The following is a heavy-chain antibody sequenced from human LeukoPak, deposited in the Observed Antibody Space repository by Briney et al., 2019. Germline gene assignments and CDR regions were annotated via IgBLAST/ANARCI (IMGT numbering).Heavy chain of an antibody. D-gene: IGHD3-22*01. J-gene: IGHJ4*02. Sequence: ASVKVSCKASGYTFTSYGISWVRQAPGQGLEWMGWISAYNGNTNYAQKLQGRVTMTTDTSTSTAYMGLRSLRSDDTAVYYCARGRVHYYDSSGYDYWGQGTLVTVSS. V-gene: IGHV1-18*01. CDR1: GYTFTSYG. CDR2: ISAYNGNT. CDR3: ARGRVHYYDSSGYDY.